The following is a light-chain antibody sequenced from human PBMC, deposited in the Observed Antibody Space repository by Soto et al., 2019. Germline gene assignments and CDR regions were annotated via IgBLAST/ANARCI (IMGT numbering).Light chain of an antibody. V-gene: IGKV2-30*01. CDR3: MQGTYWPPGR. J-gene: IGKJ1*01. CDR1: QSLLYSDGNTY. Sequence: DVVMTQSPLSLPVTLGQPASISCRSSQSLLYSDGNTYLSWFQQRPSQSPRRLIYKVSIRDSEVPDRFSGSGSGTHFTLKVTRVEAEDVGVYYCMQGTYWPPGRFGQGTKVEIK. CDR2: KVS.